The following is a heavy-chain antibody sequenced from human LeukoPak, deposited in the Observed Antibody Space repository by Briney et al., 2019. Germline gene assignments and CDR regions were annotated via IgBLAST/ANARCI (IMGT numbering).Heavy chain of an antibody. CDR2: ISSSGSTI. CDR1: GFTFSDYY. V-gene: IGHV3-11*04. Sequence: RGSLRLSCAASGFTFSDYYMSWIRQAPGKGLEWVSYISSSGSTIYYADSVKGRFTISRDNAKNSLYLQMNSLRAEDTAVYYCARDEDPMSLLFDPWGQGTLVTVSS. J-gene: IGHJ5*02. CDR3: ARDEDPMSLLFDP.